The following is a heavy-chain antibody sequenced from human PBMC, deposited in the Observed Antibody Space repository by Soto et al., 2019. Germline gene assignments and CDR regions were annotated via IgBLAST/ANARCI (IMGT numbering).Heavy chain of an antibody. CDR2: ISWNSGSI. CDR3: AKSGGKRGYCSSTSCYGLVDY. CDR1: GFTFDDYA. V-gene: IGHV3-9*01. Sequence: GGSLRLSCAASGFTFDDYAMHWVRQAPGKGLEWVSGISWNSGSIGYADSVKGRFTISRDNAKNSLYLQMNSLRAEDTALYYCAKSGGKRGYCSSTSCYGLVDYWGQGTLVTVSS. J-gene: IGHJ4*02. D-gene: IGHD2-2*01.